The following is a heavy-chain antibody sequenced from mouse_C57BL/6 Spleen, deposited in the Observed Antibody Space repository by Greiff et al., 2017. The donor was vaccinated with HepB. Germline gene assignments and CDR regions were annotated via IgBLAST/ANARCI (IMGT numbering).Heavy chain of an antibody. Sequence: QVQLQQPGAELVKPGASVKLSCKASGYTFTSYWMQWVKQRPGQGLEWIGEIDPSDSYTNYNQKFKGKATLTVDTSSSTAYMQLSCLASEDSAVYYCARPYYWGQGTTLTVSS. J-gene: IGHJ2*01. V-gene: IGHV1-50*01. CDR1: GYTFTSYW. CDR3: ARPYY. CDR2: IDPSDSYT.